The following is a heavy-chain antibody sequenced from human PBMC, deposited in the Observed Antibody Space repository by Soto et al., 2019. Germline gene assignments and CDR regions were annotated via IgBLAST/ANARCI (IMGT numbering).Heavy chain of an antibody. CDR1: GITFSYYS. J-gene: IGHJ4*02. V-gene: IGHV3-64D*06. CDR2: IVSNGGTA. D-gene: IGHD7-27*01. Sequence: GWSLRLSCVVSGITFSYYSMHWVRQAPGKGLEYVSGIVSNGGTAYYADSVKGRFTTSRDNSKNTLYLQMSSLRNEDTAVYYCVYMGTKAQLLNYWGQGTLVTVSA. CDR3: VYMGTKAQLLNY.